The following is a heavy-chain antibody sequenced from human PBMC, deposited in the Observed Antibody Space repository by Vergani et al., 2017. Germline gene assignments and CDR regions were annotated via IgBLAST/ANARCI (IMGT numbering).Heavy chain of an antibody. J-gene: IGHJ3*02. CDR2: TWYDGNNK. V-gene: IGHV3-33*01. Sequence: QVQLVESGGGVVQPGRSLRLSCAASGFTFNQYGMHWVRQAPGKGLEWVAVTWYDGNNKQYADSVKGRFTISRDNSKSTMYLQMNSLRDEDTGVYYCAREQDPRGAFDIWGQGTMVTVSS. CDR1: GFTFNQYG. CDR3: AREQDPRGAFDI.